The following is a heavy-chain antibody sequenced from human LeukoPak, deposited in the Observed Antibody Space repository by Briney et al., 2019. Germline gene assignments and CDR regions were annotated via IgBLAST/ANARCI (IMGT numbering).Heavy chain of an antibody. CDR3: ARSPDSDRLDY. J-gene: IGHJ4*02. D-gene: IGHD3-22*01. CDR1: GGSISRHY. CDR2: ILNGGKT. V-gene: IGHV4-59*11. Sequence: SETLSLTCSVSGGSISRHYWGWIRQPPGKGLEWIGNILNGGKTHYHPSLKSRVTISGDTSKNQFSLKLSSVTAADTAVYYCARSPDSDRLDYWGQGTLVTVSS.